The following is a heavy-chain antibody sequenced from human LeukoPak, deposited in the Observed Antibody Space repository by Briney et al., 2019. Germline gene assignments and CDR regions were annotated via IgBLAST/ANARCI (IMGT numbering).Heavy chain of an antibody. D-gene: IGHD3-10*01. V-gene: IGHV3-7*05. CDR3: VRDGMGGIKAFDM. CDR2: IKPDGSQK. J-gene: IGHJ3*02. Sequence: PGGSLRLSCAASGFTFRSYEMNWVRQAPGKGLEWVANIKPDGSQKYFVDSVRGRFTISRDNAKNSVYLQMTSLRAEGTALYYCVRDGMGGIKAFDMWGQGTVVTVSS. CDR1: GFTFRSYE.